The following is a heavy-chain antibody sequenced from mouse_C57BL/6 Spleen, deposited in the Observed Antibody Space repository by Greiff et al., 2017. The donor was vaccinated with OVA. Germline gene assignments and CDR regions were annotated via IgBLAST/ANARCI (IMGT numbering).Heavy chain of an antibody. CDR2: ISSGGDYI. CDR3: TREEISQGYFDG. CDR1: GFTLSSYA. Sequence: QVVESGEGLVKPGGSLKLSCAASGFTLSSYAMSWVRQTPEKRLEWVAYISSGGDYIYYADTVKGRFTIYRDNARNTLYLQMSSLKSEDTAMYYCTREEISQGYFDGWGTGTTVTVSS. D-gene: IGHD2-4*01. J-gene: IGHJ1*03. V-gene: IGHV5-9-1*02.